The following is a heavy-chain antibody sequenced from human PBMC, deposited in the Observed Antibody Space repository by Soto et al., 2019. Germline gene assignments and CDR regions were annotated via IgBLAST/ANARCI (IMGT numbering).Heavy chain of an antibody. D-gene: IGHD3-10*01. CDR1: GASISRGGFH. V-gene: IGHV4-39*01. Sequence: QLQLQESGPGLVKPSETLSLTCAVSGASISRGGFHWGWIRQPPGQGLEWIGSLYSGSTYYNPSLKSRITISANTSKREFSLRLTSVTAADTAVYYCARRGSGHTFDYWGQGTLVTVSS. CDR3: ARRGSGHTFDY. J-gene: IGHJ4*02. CDR2: LYSGST.